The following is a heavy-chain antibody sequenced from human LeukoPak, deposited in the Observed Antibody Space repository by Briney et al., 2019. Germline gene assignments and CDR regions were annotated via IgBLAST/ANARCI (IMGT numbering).Heavy chain of an antibody. CDR1: GASISSSSYY. CDR2: IYYSEST. Sequence: SETLSLTCTVSGASISSSSYYWGWIRQPPGKGLEWIGSIYYSESTYYNPSLKSRVTISIDTSKNQFSLKLSSVTAADTAVYYCAREAYCGGDCYSGLDYWGQGTLVTVSS. J-gene: IGHJ4*02. D-gene: IGHD2-21*02. V-gene: IGHV4-39*07. CDR3: AREAYCGGDCYSGLDY.